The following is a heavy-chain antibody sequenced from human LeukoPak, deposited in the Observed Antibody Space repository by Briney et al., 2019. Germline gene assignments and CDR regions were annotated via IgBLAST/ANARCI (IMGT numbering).Heavy chain of an antibody. J-gene: IGHJ5*02. CDR1: GYTFTSYG. Sequence: ASVKVSCKASGYTFTSYGISWVRQAPGQGLEWMGWISAYNGNTNYAQKLQGRVTMTTDTSTSTAYMELRSLRSDDTAVYYCARVTSMITFGGVIVRSWFDPWGQGTLVTVSS. CDR2: ISAYNGNT. CDR3: ARVTSMITFGGVIVRSWFDP. V-gene: IGHV1-18*01. D-gene: IGHD3-16*02.